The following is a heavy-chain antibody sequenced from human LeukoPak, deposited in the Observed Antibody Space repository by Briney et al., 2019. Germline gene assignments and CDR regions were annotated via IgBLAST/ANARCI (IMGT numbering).Heavy chain of an antibody. CDR3: ASGYDSGSGRFDY. Sequence: SETLSLTCTVSGGSISSGVYYWSWIRQHPGKGLECIGYVDNRGTTHYNPSLKSRVTILVDTSKNQFSLKLDSVSAADTAVYFCASGYDSGSGRFDYWGQGTMVTVSS. CDR2: VDNRGTT. J-gene: IGHJ3*01. V-gene: IGHV4-31*03. D-gene: IGHD3-10*01. CDR1: GGSISSGVYY.